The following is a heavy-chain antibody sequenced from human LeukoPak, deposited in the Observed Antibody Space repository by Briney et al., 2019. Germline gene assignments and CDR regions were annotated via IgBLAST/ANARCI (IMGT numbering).Heavy chain of an antibody. CDR3: ARGPGDYGDFNWFDR. J-gene: IGHJ5*02. D-gene: IGHD4-17*01. CDR1: GGTFSSYA. V-gene: IGHV1-69*13. CDR2: IIPIFGTA. Sequence: SVKVSCKASGGTFSSYAISRVRQAPGQGLEWMGGIIPIFGTANYAQKFQGRVTITADESTSTVFMDLSSLRSEDMALYYCARGPGDYGDFNWFDRWGQGTLVTVSS.